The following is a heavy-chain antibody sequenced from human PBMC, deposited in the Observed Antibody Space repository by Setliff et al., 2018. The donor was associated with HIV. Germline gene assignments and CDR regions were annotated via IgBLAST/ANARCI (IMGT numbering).Heavy chain of an antibody. Sequence: SATLSLTCTVSGGSISTFYWSWIRQPPGKGLEWIGYIYYSGRTNYNPSLDSRVTMSVDTSKNQFSLKLTSVTAADTAVYFCARTTILQESFDLWGQGTMVTVSS. CDR3: ARTTILQESFDL. CDR1: GGSISTFY. J-gene: IGHJ3*01. V-gene: IGHV4-59*12. D-gene: IGHD1-1*01. CDR2: IYYSGRT.